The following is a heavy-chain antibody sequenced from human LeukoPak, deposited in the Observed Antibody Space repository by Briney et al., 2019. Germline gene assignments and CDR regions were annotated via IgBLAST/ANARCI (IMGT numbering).Heavy chain of an antibody. Sequence: KSGGSLRLSCGASGFTFSSYSMNWVRQAPGKGLEWVSSISSSSSYIYYADSVKGRFTISRDNAKNSLYLQMNSLRAEDTAVYYCARDLASSGWFPNDYWGQGTLVTVSS. J-gene: IGHJ4*02. D-gene: IGHD6-19*01. CDR3: ARDLASSGWFPNDY. V-gene: IGHV3-21*01. CDR2: ISSSSSYI. CDR1: GFTFSSYS.